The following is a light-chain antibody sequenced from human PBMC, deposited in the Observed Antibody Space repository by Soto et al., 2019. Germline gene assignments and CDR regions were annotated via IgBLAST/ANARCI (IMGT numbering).Light chain of an antibody. Sequence: QSALTQPASVSGSPGQSITISCTGTSSDVGTYNLVSWYQQHPGKAPKLMIYEGSKRPSGVSNRISGSKSGNTASLTISGLQDEDEAEYYCCSYAGSRTLVFGGGTKLTVL. CDR1: SSDVGTYNL. CDR3: CSYAGSRTLV. J-gene: IGLJ2*01. CDR2: EGS. V-gene: IGLV2-23*01.